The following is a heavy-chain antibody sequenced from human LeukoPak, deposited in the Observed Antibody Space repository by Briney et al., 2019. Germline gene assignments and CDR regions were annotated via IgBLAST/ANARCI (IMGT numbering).Heavy chain of an antibody. CDR3: AKDTQAVAGTSFDY. D-gene: IGHD6-19*01. J-gene: IGHJ4*02. Sequence: GGSLRLSCAASGFTLSSYAMSWVRRAPGKGLEWVSAISSSGGSTYYADSVKGRFTISRDNSKNTLYLQMNSLRAEDTAVYYCAKDTQAVAGTSFDYWGQGTLVTVSS. CDR2: ISSSGGST. V-gene: IGHV3-23*01. CDR1: GFTLSSYA.